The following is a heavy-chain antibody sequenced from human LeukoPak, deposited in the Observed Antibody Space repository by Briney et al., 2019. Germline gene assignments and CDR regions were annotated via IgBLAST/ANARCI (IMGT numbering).Heavy chain of an antibody. CDR2: ISHSGST. CDR1: GLSISSGYY. CDR3: ARDLRYSSTWGFDY. V-gene: IGHV4-38-2*02. D-gene: IGHD6-13*01. J-gene: IGHJ4*02. Sequence: PSETLSLTCTVSGLSISSGYYWGWIRQPPGKGLEWIGSISHSGSTYYNPSLKGRVTISLDTSKNQFSLKLSSVTAADTAVYYCARDLRYSSTWGFDYWGQGTLVTVSS.